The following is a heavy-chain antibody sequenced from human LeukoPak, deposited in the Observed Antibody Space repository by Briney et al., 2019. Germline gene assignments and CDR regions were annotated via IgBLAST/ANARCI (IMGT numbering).Heavy chain of an antibody. V-gene: IGHV4-34*01. J-gene: IGHJ5*02. Sequence: PSETLSLTCAVYGGSFSGYYWSWIRQPPGKGLEWIGEINHSGSTNYNPSLKSRVTISVDTSKNQFSLKLSSVAAADTAVYYCARVTARSGWFDPWGQGTLVTVSS. CDR1: GGSFSGYY. CDR3: ARVTARSGWFDP. D-gene: IGHD6-6*01. CDR2: INHSGST.